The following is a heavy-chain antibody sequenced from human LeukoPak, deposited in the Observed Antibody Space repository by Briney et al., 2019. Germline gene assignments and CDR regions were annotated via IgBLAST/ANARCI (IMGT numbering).Heavy chain of an antibody. V-gene: IGHV3-23*01. D-gene: IGHD3-9*01. CDR2: ISANGFKT. J-gene: IGHJ5*02. CDR1: GFTFGSSA. CDR3: AKDFEGNWFDP. Sequence: GGSLRLSCAASGFTFGSSAISWVRQAPGKGLEWVSTISANGFKTYHADSVEGRFTISRDNSKNTLYLQMNSLRAEDTAVYYCAKDFEGNWFDPWGQGTLVTVSS.